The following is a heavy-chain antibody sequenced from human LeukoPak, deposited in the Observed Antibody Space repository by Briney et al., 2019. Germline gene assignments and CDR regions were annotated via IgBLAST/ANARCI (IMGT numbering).Heavy chain of an antibody. CDR3: ARDSADVGPYDFWSGYYPHFDY. CDR1: GGSISSTDDY. J-gene: IGHJ4*02. Sequence: SETLSLTCTVSGGSISSTDDYWGWIRQPPGKGLEWIGSIYYSGSTYYNPFLKSRVTISVDTSKNQFSLRLSSVTAADTAVYYCARDSADVGPYDFWSGYYPHFDYWGQGALVTVSS. D-gene: IGHD3-3*01. CDR2: IYYSGST. V-gene: IGHV4-39*07.